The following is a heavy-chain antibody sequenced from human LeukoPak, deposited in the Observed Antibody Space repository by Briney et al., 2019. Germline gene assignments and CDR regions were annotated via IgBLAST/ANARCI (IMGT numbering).Heavy chain of an antibody. CDR2: NSAYNDNT. CDR3: ARTFYDFWSGFSNYDSFHI. Sequence: ASVKVSCKSSGYTFTNYGIIWVRQAPGRGHEWMGWNSAYNDNTNYAQKFQGRVTMTTDTSTNTAYMELRSLTSDVTAVYYCARTFYDFWSGFSNYDSFHIWGQGTLVTVSS. J-gene: IGHJ3*02. V-gene: IGHV1-18*01. D-gene: IGHD3-3*01. CDR1: GYTFTNYG.